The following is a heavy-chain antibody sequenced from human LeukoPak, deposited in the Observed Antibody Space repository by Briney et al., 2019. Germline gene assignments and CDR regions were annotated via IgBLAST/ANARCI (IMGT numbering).Heavy chain of an antibody. D-gene: IGHD3-10*01. J-gene: IGHJ6*03. CDR3: AKSWFGEPYYYYYMDV. CDR2: LYSTGTI. V-gene: IGHV3-53*01. CDR1: GFTVGGNY. Sequence: GGSLRLSCAASGFTVGGNYMSWVRQAPGKGLEWVSVLYSTGTIYYADSVKGRFTISRDNSKNTLYLQMNSLRAEDTAVYYCAKSWFGEPYYYYYMDVWGKGTTVTVSS.